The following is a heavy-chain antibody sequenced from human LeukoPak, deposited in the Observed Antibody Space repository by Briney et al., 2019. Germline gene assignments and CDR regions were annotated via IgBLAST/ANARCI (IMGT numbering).Heavy chain of an antibody. J-gene: IGHJ5*02. CDR3: ARSYYDSSGYYQTFDP. CDR2: MNPNSGNT. V-gene: IGHV1-8*01. CDR1: GYTFTSYD. Sequence: ASVKVSCKASGYTFTSYDINWVRQATGQGLEWMGWMNPNSGNTGYAQKFQGRVTMTRNTSISTAYMELSSLRSGDTAVYYCARSYYDSSGYYQTFDPWGQGTLVTVSS. D-gene: IGHD3-22*01.